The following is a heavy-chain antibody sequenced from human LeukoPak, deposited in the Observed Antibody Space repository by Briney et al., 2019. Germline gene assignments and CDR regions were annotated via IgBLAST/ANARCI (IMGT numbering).Heavy chain of an antibody. J-gene: IGHJ5*02. CDR1: GGSISSGGYY. CDR2: IYYSGST. CDR3: ARDRGGIGNWFDP. V-gene: IGHV4-31*03. Sequence: PSETLSLTCTVSGGSISSGGYYWSWLRQHPGKGLEWIGYIYYSGSTYYNPSLKSRVTISVDTSKNQFSLKLSSVTAADTAVYYCARDRGGIGNWFDPWGQGTLVTVSS. D-gene: IGHD2-15*01.